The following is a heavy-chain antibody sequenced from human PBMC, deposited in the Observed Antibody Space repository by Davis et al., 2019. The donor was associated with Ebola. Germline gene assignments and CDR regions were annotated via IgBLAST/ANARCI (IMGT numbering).Heavy chain of an antibody. Sequence: MPSETLSLTCTVSGGSIRSYYWSWLRQPPGKGLEWLGYIFYTGSTYYNPSLKSRVTISRGPSTNQFSLRVTSATAADTAMYYCARRNTISMMTYWGPGTLVAVSS. D-gene: IGHD3-16*01. CDR2: IFYTGST. V-gene: IGHV4-59*08. CDR1: GGSIRSYY. J-gene: IGHJ4*02. CDR3: ARRNTISMMTY.